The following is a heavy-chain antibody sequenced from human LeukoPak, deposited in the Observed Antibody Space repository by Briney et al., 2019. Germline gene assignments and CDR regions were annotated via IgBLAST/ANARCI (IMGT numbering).Heavy chain of an antibody. J-gene: IGHJ4*02. CDR2: FSGFGGST. Sequence: PGGSLRLSCAASGFTFNNYAMNWVRQAPGKGLEWVSGFSGFGGSTYYAPSVKGRLTISRDNFGNMLYLHLDSLRVEDTAIYYCARRSGSRWSSFDYWGQGALVTVSS. V-gene: IGHV3-23*01. CDR3: ARRSGSRWSSFDY. CDR1: GFTFNNYA. D-gene: IGHD1-26*01.